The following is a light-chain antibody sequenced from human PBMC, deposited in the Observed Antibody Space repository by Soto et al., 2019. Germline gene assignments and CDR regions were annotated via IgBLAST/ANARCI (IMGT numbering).Light chain of an antibody. Sequence: DIPMTQSPSTLSASLGDRVTITCRASQSTSSYLAWYQQKPGKAPKLLIYQASSLENGVPSRFSGSGSGTEFSLTISSLKPDDFATYYCQQYSSHSTFGQGTKVDIK. J-gene: IGKJ1*01. CDR1: QSTSSY. CDR2: QAS. V-gene: IGKV1-5*03. CDR3: QQYSSHST.